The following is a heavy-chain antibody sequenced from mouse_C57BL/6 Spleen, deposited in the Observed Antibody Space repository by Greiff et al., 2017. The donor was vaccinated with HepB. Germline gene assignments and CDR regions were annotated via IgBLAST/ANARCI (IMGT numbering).Heavy chain of an antibody. CDR2: IYPRSGNT. D-gene: IGHD2-4*01. CDR3: AREDYDCAY. CDR1: GYTFTSYG. Sequence: VQLQQSGAELARPGASVKLSCKASGYTFTSYGISWVKQRTGQGLEWIGEIYPRSGNTYYNEKFKGKATLTADKSSSTAYMELRSLTSEDSAVYFCAREDYDCAYWGQGTLVTVSA. V-gene: IGHV1-81*01. J-gene: IGHJ3*01.